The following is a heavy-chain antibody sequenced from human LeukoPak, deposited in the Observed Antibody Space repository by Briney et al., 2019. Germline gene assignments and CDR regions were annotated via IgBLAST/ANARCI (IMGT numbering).Heavy chain of an antibody. CDR1: GGSISSYY. V-gene: IGHV4-4*07. Sequence: SETLSLTCTVSGGSISSYYWSWIRQPAGKGLEWIGRTYTSGSINYNPSLKSRVTMPVDTSKNQPSLNLSSVTAADTAVYCCARGTPYSSGWYPPVRFDYWGEGTLVTVSP. J-gene: IGHJ4*02. CDR2: TYTSGSI. D-gene: IGHD6-19*01. CDR3: ARGTPYSSGWYPPVRFDY.